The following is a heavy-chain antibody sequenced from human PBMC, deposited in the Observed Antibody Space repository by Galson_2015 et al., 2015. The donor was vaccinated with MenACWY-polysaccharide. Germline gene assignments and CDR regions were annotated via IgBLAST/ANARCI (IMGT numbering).Heavy chain of an antibody. CDR1: GYSFSSYD. D-gene: IGHD3-22*01. J-gene: IGHJ5*02. V-gene: IGHV1-8*01. Sequence: SVKVSCKASGYSFSSYDINWVRQTTGQGLEWMGWMNPNSGNTGYAQKFQGRVTMTRNTSISIAYMELSSLRSEDTAVYYCARGGKYYYHSSGYLNWFDPWGQGTLVTVSS. CDR2: MNPNSGNT. CDR3: ARGGKYYYHSSGYLNWFDP.